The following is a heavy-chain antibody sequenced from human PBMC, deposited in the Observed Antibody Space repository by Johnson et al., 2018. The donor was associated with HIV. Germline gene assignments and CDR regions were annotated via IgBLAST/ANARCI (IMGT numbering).Heavy chain of an antibody. D-gene: IGHD2-15*01. V-gene: IGHV3-20*04. CDR1: GFNFDEYG. J-gene: IGHJ3*02. CDR3: AKDFSPPRWRSGGAEDDAVDS. CDR2: INWKGGSM. Sequence: VQLVESGGGVVQPGESLRLSCATSGFNFDEYGMSWVRQAPGKGPEWVAGINWKGGSMGYADSVKGRFTISRDNYKNTLYLQMNSLRAEDTAVYYCAKDFSPPRWRSGGAEDDAVDSWGQGTMVTVSS.